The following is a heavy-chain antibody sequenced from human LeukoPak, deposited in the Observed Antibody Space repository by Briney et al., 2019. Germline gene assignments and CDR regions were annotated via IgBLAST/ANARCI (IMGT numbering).Heavy chain of an antibody. CDR3: ARWGREDIVVVPAAISYYYGMDV. D-gene: IGHD2-2*02. J-gene: IGHJ6*02. V-gene: IGHV1-46*01. Sequence: ASVKVSCKASGYTFTSYYMHWVRQAPGQGLEWMGIINPSGGSTSYAQKFQGRVTMTRDTFTSTVYMELSSLRSEDTAVYYCARWGREDIVVVPAAISYYYGMDVWGQGTTVTVSS. CDR1: GYTFTSYY. CDR2: INPSGGST.